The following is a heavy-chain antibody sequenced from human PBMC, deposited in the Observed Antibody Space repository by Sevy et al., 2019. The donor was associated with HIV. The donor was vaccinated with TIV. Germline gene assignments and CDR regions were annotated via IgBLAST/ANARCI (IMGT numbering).Heavy chain of an antibody. CDR2: ISGSGGST. CDR3: AKDPPHQNIVVVPAAKWPAGY. J-gene: IGHJ4*02. CDR1: GFTFSSYA. D-gene: IGHD2-2*01. Sequence: GGSLRLSCAASGFTFSSYAMSWVRQAPGKGLEWVSAISGSGGSTYYADSVKGRFTISRDNSKNTLYLQMNSLRAEDTAVYYCAKDPPHQNIVVVPAAKWPAGYWGQGTLVTVSS. V-gene: IGHV3-23*01.